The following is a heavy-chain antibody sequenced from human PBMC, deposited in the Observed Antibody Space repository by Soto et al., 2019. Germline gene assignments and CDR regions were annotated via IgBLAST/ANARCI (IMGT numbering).Heavy chain of an antibody. D-gene: IGHD3-22*01. CDR2: ISSSSSTI. CDR1: GFTFSSYS. CDR3: ARGDYFDISGPFSDVFYF. J-gene: IGHJ3*01. Sequence: GGSLRLSCAASGFTFSSYSMNWVRQAPGKGLEWVSYISSSSSTIYYADSVKGRFTISRDNAKNSLYLQMNSMRVDDTAVYYCARGDYFDISGPFSDVFYFWGQGTMVTVSS. V-gene: IGHV3-48*04.